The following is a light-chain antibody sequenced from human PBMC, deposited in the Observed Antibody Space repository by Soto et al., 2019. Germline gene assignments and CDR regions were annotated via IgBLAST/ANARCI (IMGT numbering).Light chain of an antibody. CDR1: SSNIGAGYD. CDR3: QSYDSSLSGSL. CDR2: GNS. J-gene: IGLJ3*02. Sequence: QSVLTQLPSVSGAPGQRVTLSCTGSSSNIGAGYDVHWYQQLPGTAPKLLIYGNSNRPSGVPDRFSVSKSGTSASLAITGLQAEDEADYYCQSYDSSLSGSLFGGGTKLTVL. V-gene: IGLV1-40*01.